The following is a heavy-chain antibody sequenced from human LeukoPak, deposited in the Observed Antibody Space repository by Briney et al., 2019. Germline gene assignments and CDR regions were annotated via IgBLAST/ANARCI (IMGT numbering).Heavy chain of an antibody. CDR1: GFTFSNYN. CDR2: ISSSSSYI. V-gene: IGHV3-21*01. Sequence: GGSLRLSCAASGFTFSNYNMHWVRQAPGKGLEWVSSISSSSSYIYYADSVKGRFTISRDNAKNSLYLQMTSLRAEDTAVYYCARTGITVAPPFDYWGQGTLVTVSS. CDR3: ARTGITVAPPFDY. J-gene: IGHJ4*02. D-gene: IGHD4-23*01.